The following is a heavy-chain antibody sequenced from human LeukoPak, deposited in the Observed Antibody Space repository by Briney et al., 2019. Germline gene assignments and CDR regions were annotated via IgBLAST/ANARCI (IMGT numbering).Heavy chain of an antibody. Sequence: AESLKISCKGSGYSFTSYWISWVRQMPGKGLEWMGRIDPSDSYTNYSPSFQGHVTISVDKSISTAYLQWSSLKASDTAMYYCARRLQRHFDYWGQGTLVTVSS. J-gene: IGHJ4*02. D-gene: IGHD2-15*01. CDR1: GYSFTSYW. V-gene: IGHV5-10-1*01. CDR3: ARRLQRHFDY. CDR2: IDPSDSYT.